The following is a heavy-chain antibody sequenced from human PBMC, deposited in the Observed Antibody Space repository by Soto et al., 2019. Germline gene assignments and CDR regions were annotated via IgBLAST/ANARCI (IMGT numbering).Heavy chain of an antibody. CDR1: GGTFSSYA. J-gene: IGHJ4*02. D-gene: IGHD3-16*02. Sequence: QVQLVQSGAEVKKPGSSVKVSCKASGGTFSSYAISWVRQAPGQGLEWMGGIIPIFGTANYAQKFQGRVTITADESTSTAYMELSSLRSEDTAVYYCARLFYDYVWGSYRYSFDYWGQGTLVTVSS. CDR2: IIPIFGTA. V-gene: IGHV1-69*01. CDR3: ARLFYDYVWGSYRYSFDY.